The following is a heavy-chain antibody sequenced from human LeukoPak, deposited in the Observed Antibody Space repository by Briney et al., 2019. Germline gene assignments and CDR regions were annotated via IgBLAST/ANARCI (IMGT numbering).Heavy chain of an antibody. D-gene: IGHD5-18*01. CDR2: ISAYNGNT. CDR1: GYTFTSYC. Sequence: ASVNVSCKASGYTFTSYCISWVRQPPGQGLEWMGWISAYNGNTNYAQKLQGRVTMTTDTSTSTAYMEMRSLRSDDTAVYYCARSPVQLWLRNDYYYMDVWGKGTTVTVSS. V-gene: IGHV1-18*01. J-gene: IGHJ6*03. CDR3: ARSPVQLWLRNDYYYMDV.